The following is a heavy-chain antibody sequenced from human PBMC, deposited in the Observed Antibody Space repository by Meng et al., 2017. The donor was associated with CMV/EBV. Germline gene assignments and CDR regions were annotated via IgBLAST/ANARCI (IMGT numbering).Heavy chain of an antibody. V-gene: IGHV1-69*12. D-gene: IGHD5-12*01. CDR3: AREGALAYFDY. CDR1: GGTFSSYA. CDR2: IIPIFGTA. J-gene: IGHJ4*02. Sequence: QVQLGQSGAKVDQPGSTVKVSCKASGGTFSSYAISWVRQAHGQGLEWMRGIIPIFGTANYAQKFQGRVTITADESTSTAYMELSSLRSEDTAVYYCAREGALAYFDYWGQGTLVTVSS.